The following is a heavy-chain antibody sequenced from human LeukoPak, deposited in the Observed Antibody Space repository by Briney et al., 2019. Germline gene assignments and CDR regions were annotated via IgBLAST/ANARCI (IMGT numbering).Heavy chain of an antibody. CDR3: AKNVLLWFGELSTNNWFDP. J-gene: IGHJ5*02. CDR2: IYYSGST. V-gene: IGHV4-30-4*08. D-gene: IGHD3-10*01. Sequence: SQTLSLTCTVSGGSISSGDYYWSWIRQPPGKGLEWIGYIYYSGSTYYNPSLKSRVTISVDTSKNQFSLKLSSVTAADTAVYYCAKNVLLWFGELSTNNWFDPWGQGTLVTVSS. CDR1: GGSISSGDYY.